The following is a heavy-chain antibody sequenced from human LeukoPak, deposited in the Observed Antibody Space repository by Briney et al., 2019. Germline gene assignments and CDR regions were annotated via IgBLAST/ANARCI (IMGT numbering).Heavy chain of an antibody. V-gene: IGHV1-18*01. CDR1: GYTFTSYG. Sequence: GASVKVSCKASGYTFTSYGISWVRQAPGQGLEWMGWISAYNGNATYAQKLQGRVTMTTDTSTSTAYMELRSLRSDDTAVYYCARGPLITIFGVVISHDAFDIWGQGTMVTVSS. J-gene: IGHJ3*02. D-gene: IGHD3-3*01. CDR2: ISAYNGNA. CDR3: ARGPLITIFGVVISHDAFDI.